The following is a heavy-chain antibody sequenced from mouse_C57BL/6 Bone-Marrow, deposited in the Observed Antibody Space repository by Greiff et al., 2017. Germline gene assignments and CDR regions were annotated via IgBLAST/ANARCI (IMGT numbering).Heavy chain of an antibody. D-gene: IGHD4-1*01. J-gene: IGHJ2*01. V-gene: IGHV1-64*01. Sequence: QVQLQQPGAELVKPGASVKLSCKASGYTFTSYWMHWVKQRPGQGLEWIGMIHPNSGSTNYNEKFKSKATLTVDKSSSTAYMQLSSLTSEDSAVYYCARSNWEEGCFDYWGQGTTLTVSS. CDR3: ARSNWEEGCFDY. CDR1: GYTFTSYW. CDR2: IHPNSGST.